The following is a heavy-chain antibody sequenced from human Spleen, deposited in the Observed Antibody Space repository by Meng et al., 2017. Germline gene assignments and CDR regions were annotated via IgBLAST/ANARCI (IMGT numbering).Heavy chain of an antibody. V-gene: IGHV4-34*01. Sequence: QVQLQQWGGGLLKPSETLSLTRVVSGGSFSDYYWSWTRQPPGKGLEWIGEINHRGNTNYNSFLESRVTISVDTSQNSLSLKLSSVTAADSAVYYCARGPTTVAHDFDYWGQGTLVTVSS. CDR3: ARGPTTVAHDFDY. J-gene: IGHJ4*02. CDR2: INHRGNT. D-gene: IGHD4-11*01. CDR1: GGSFSDYY.